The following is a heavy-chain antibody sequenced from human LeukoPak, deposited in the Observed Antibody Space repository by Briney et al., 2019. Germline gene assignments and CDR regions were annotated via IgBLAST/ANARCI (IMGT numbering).Heavy chain of an antibody. CDR1: GGTFSSYA. Sequence: GSSVKVSKASGGTFSSYAISWVRQAPGQGLEWMGGIIPIFGTANYAQKFQGRVTITADESTSTAYMELSSLRSEDTAVYYCARSKALRLDDIYYWGQGTLVTVSS. CDR3: ARSKALRLDDIYY. CDR2: IIPIFGTA. D-gene: IGHD3-9*01. J-gene: IGHJ4*02. V-gene: IGHV1-69*01.